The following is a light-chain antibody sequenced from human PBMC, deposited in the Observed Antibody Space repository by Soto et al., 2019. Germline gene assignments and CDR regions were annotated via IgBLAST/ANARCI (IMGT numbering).Light chain of an antibody. CDR1: QSVGSN. J-gene: IGKJ5*01. V-gene: IGKV3-15*01. CDR2: GAS. Sequence: ETMMTQSPASLSLSPGERATLSCRASQSVGSNLAWYQQKPGQAPRLLIYGASTRATGIPARFSGSGSGTEFTLTISSLQSEDFALYYCQQYNNWPPVTFGQGTRLEI. CDR3: QQYNNWPPVT.